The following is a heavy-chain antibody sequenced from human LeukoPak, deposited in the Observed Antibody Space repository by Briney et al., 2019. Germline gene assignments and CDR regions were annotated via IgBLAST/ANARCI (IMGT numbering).Heavy chain of an antibody. CDR3: ARISRWGPY. Sequence: SETLSLTCAVYGGSFSGYYWSWIRQPPGKGLEWIGEINHSGSTNYNPSLKSRVTISVDTSKNQFSLKLSSVTAADTAVYYCARISRWGPYWGQGILVTVSS. J-gene: IGHJ4*02. CDR1: GGSFSGYY. CDR2: INHSGST. D-gene: IGHD3-16*01. V-gene: IGHV4-34*01.